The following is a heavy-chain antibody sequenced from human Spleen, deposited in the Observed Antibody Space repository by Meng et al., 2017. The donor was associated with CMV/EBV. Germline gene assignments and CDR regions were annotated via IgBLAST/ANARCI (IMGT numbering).Heavy chain of an antibody. CDR1: GFTFNNYW. CDR3: ARIGYSSSSFDY. J-gene: IGHJ4*02. V-gene: IGHV3-7*01. Sequence: GGSLRLSCVASGFTFNNYWMRWVRQAPGKGLEWVANKKQDGGEEPYVAALKGRFTISRDNARNLVSLQMSSLRVDDPAVYYCARIGYSSSSFDYWGQGTQVTVSS. CDR2: KKQDGGEE. D-gene: IGHD6-6*01.